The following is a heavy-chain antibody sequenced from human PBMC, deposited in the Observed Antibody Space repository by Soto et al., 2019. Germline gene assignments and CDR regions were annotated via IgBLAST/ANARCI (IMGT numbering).Heavy chain of an antibody. V-gene: IGHV3-23*01. CDR3: AKSRVSGPYYYYGMDV. D-gene: IGHD2-15*01. CDR1: GFTFSSYA. Sequence: GGSLRLSCAASGFTFSSYAMSWVRQAPGKGLEWVSAISGSGGSTYYADSVKGRFTISRDNSKNTLYLQMNSLRAEDTAVHYCAKSRVSGPYYYYGMDVWGQGTTVTVSS. J-gene: IGHJ6*02. CDR2: ISGSGGST.